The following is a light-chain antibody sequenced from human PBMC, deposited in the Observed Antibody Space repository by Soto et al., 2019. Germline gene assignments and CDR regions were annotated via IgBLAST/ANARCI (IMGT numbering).Light chain of an antibody. Sequence: QSALAQPPSASGSPGQSVTISCTGTSSDVGDNYVSWYQQHLGKAPKLIIYEVTLRPSGVPDRFSGSKSGNTASLTVSGLRSEDEADYYCAAWDDSLSEGVFGGGTKLTVL. CDR3: AAWDDSLSEGV. CDR2: EVT. J-gene: IGLJ3*02. V-gene: IGLV2-8*01. CDR1: SSDVGDNY.